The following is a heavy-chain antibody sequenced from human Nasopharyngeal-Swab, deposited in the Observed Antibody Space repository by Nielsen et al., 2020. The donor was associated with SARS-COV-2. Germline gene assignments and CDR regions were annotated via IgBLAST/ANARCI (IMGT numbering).Heavy chain of an antibody. CDR3: TTVYEY. J-gene: IGHJ4*02. V-gene: IGHV3-74*01. CDR1: GLIFTDAW. CDR2: TNGDGTYT. D-gene: IGHD5/OR15-5a*01. Sequence: GESLKISCAASGLIFTDAWMHWVRQAPGKGPVWVSGTNGDGTYTTYADFVKGRFTISRDNAKKTLYLQMNSLRAEDTAVYYCTTVYEYWGQGTLVTVSS.